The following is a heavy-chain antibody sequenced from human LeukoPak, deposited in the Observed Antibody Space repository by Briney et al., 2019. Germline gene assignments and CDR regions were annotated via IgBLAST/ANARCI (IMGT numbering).Heavy chain of an antibody. CDR2: VYSDDTT. J-gene: IGHJ4*02. Sequence: GGSLRLSCAASGFTFNSNYMNWVRQAPGKGLEWVSVVYSDDTTYYADSVKGRFTISRDNSKNTLYLQMNNLRAEDTAVYYCAGRGGYYRIDFWGQGNLVTVSS. CDR3: AGRGGYYRIDF. V-gene: IGHV3-53*01. D-gene: IGHD1-26*01. CDR1: GFTFNSNY.